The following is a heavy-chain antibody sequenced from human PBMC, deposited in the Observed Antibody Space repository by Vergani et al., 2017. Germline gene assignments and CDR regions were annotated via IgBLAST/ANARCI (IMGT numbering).Heavy chain of an antibody. CDR1: GGTFSSYA. J-gene: IGHJ4*02. Sequence: QVQLVQSGAEVKKPGSSVKVSCKASGGTFSSYAISWVRQAPGQGLEWMGRIIPIFGTANYAQKVQGRVTITADESTGTAYMELSSLRSEYTAVYYCARRGYYYDSSGYFTYYFDYWGKGTLVTVSS. V-gene: IGHV1-69*13. CDR2: IIPIFGTA. CDR3: ARRGYYYDSSGYFTYYFDY. D-gene: IGHD3-22*01.